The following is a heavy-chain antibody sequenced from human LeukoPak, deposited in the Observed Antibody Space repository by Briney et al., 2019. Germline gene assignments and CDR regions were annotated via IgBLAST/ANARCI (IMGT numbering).Heavy chain of an antibody. V-gene: IGHV3-74*01. CDR3: ARKTSGSGYGYFDY. CDR1: GFTFSSYW. J-gene: IGHJ4*02. CDR2: INGDGSTT. D-gene: IGHD3-22*01. Sequence: GGSLRLSCAASGFTFSSYWMHWVRQAPGKGLVWVSRINGDGSTTSYADSVKGRFTISRDNAKNSLYLQMNSLRAEDTAVYYCARKTSGSGYGYFDYWGQGTLVTVSS.